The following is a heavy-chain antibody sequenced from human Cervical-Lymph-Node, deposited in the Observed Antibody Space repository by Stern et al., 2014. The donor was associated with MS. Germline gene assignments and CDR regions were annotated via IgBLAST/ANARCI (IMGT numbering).Heavy chain of an antibody. CDR3: ARGELKEGLVRGMDV. J-gene: IGHJ6*02. V-gene: IGHV1-69*01. CDR2: IIPIFGTA. CDR1: GGTFSSSA. D-gene: IGHD1-26*01. Sequence: GHLVESGAEVKKPGSSGKVSCKASGGTFSSSAISWVRQAPGQGLEWMGGIIPIFGTANYAQKFQGRVTITADESTSTAYMELSSLRSEDTAVYYCARGELKEGLVRGMDVWGQGTTVTVSS.